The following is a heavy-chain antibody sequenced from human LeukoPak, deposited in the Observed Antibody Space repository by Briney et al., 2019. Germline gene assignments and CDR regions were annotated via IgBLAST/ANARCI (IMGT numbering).Heavy chain of an antibody. CDR1: GGSISSSSYY. J-gene: IGHJ4*02. V-gene: IGHV4-39*07. CDR2: IYYNGST. CDR3: AREFGDYELRKDY. Sequence: SETLSLTCTVSGGSISSSSYYWGWIRQPPGKGLEWIGSIYYNGSTYYNPSLKSRVTISVDTSKNQFSLKVNSVTAADTAVYYCAREFGDYELRKDYWGQGTLVTVSS. D-gene: IGHD4-17*01.